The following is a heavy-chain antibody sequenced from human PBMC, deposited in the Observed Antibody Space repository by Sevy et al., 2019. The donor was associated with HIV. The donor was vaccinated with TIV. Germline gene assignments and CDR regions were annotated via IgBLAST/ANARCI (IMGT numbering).Heavy chain of an antibody. V-gene: IGHV3-53*01. CDR1: GFTVIYNY. CDR3: ARLNKGNWFDP. Sequence: GSLRLSCAASGFTVIYNYISWVRQAPGKGLEWVSGIYSGGSTYYADSVKGRFTISRDNSKNTLFLQMDSLRVEDTAVYYCARLNKGNWFDPWGQGTLVTVSS. J-gene: IGHJ5*02. CDR2: IYSGGST.